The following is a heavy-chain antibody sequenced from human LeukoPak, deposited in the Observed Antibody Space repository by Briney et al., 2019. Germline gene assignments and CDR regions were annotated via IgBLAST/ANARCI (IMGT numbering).Heavy chain of an antibody. D-gene: IGHD5-18*01. V-gene: IGHV4-61*01. J-gene: IGHJ6*03. Sequence: PSETMSLTCDVSGYSISSAYYWSWIRQPPGKGLEWIGYIYYSGSTNYNPSLKSRVTISVDTSKNQFSLKLSSVTAADTAVYYCARVGGIQLWLPAYYYYMDVWGKGTTVTVSS. CDR1: GYSISSAYY. CDR2: IYYSGST. CDR3: ARVGGIQLWLPAYYYYMDV.